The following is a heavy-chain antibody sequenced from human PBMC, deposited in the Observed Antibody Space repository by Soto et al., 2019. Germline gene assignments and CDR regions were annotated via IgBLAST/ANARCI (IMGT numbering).Heavy chain of an antibody. D-gene: IGHD3-16*01. CDR1: GYIFATYW. CDR3: ARRLRRGTCDY. Sequence: PGESLKISCKGSGYIFATYWIGWVRQMPGKGLEWMGIIYPGDSDTNHSPSFGGQVTISVDKSISTAYLQWSSLKASDTAMYYCARRLRRGTCDYLGQGTLVTVSS. V-gene: IGHV5-51*01. CDR2: IYPGDSDT. J-gene: IGHJ4*02.